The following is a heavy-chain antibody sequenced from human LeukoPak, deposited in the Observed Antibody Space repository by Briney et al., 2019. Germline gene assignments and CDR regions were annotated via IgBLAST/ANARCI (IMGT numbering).Heavy chain of an antibody. D-gene: IGHD5-18*01. Sequence: SETLSLTCSVSGGSMSRYYWSWIRQPPGKGLEWIGYIYDNSGYNPTNYNPSLKSRVTISLDASNNQFSPKLTSLTAADTAVYYCARHPGIQLWIDYWGQGTLVTVSS. CDR1: GGSMSRYY. CDR2: IYDNSGYNPT. CDR3: ARHPGIQLWIDY. V-gene: IGHV4-59*08. J-gene: IGHJ4*02.